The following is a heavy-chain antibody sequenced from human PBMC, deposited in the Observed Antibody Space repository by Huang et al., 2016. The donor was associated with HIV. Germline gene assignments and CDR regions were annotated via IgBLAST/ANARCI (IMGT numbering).Heavy chain of an antibody. J-gene: IGHJ6*02. CDR2: IKQEGSEK. CDR3: ARGGIYYDVLTGRHYYYNGLDV. Sequence: EVHLVESGGDLVQPGGSLRLSCVASGFNFSAYWMSWVRKAPGKGLEWVANIKQEGSEKNYVDSVKGRLTISRDNAKNSVYLQLTSLRAEDTAVYYCARGGIYYDVLTGRHYYYNGLDVWGQGTTVTVSS. D-gene: IGHD3-9*01. V-gene: IGHV3-7*01. CDR1: GFNFSAYW.